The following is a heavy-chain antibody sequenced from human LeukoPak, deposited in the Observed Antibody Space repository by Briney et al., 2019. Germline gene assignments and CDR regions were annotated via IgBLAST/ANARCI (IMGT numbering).Heavy chain of an antibody. V-gene: IGHV3-74*01. J-gene: IGHJ4*02. CDR1: GFTFSSYW. CDR3: AGDTAMAPFDY. CDR2: INSDGSST. D-gene: IGHD5-18*01. Sequence: PGGSLRLSCAASGFTFSSYWMHWVRQAPGKGLVWVSRINSDGSSTSYADSVKGRFTISRDNAKNTLYLQMNSLRAEDTAVYYCAGDTAMAPFDYWGQGTLVTVSS.